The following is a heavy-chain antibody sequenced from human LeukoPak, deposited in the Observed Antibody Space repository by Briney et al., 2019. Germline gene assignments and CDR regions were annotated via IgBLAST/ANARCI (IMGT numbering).Heavy chain of an antibody. V-gene: IGHV3-48*03. Sequence: GGSLRLSCAASGFTFSSYEMNWVRQAPGKGLEWVSYITSGGNTRYYADSVKGRFTISRDNAKNSLYLQMNSLRADDTAVYCAREGRSIFGVVPDSFDYWGQGTLVTVSS. CDR2: ITSGGNTR. J-gene: IGHJ4*02. CDR1: GFTFSSYE. CDR3: AREGRSIFGVVPDSFDY. D-gene: IGHD3-3*01.